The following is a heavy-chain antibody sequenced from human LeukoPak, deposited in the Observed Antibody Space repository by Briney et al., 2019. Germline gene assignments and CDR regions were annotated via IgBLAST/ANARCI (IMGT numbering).Heavy chain of an antibody. D-gene: IGHD6-13*01. CDR2: ISSSSSYI. J-gene: IGHJ4*02. CDR3: ARENSAAGTYYFDY. Sequence: SGGSLRLSCAASGFTFSSYSMNWVRQAPGKGLEWASSISSSSSYIYYADSVKGRFTISRDNAKNSLYLQMNSLRAEDTAVYYCARENSAAGTYYFDYWGQGTLVTVSS. V-gene: IGHV3-21*01. CDR1: GFTFSSYS.